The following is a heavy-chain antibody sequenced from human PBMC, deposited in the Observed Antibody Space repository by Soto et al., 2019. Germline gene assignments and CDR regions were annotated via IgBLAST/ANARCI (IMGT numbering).Heavy chain of an antibody. CDR3: GGSRKAEASGNRHVDV. V-gene: IGHV4-39*01. D-gene: IGHD2-15*01. CDR2: VYFDGST. J-gene: IGHJ6*04. CDR1: GGSVSSSRYF. Sequence: ETLSLTCTVSGGSVSSSRYFWGWIRQPPGKGLEWIGSVYFDGSTYYSASLKSRVTVSVDTAKNQFSLKLISVTAADTAVYYCGGSRKAEASGNRHVDVWGKGTTVTVSS.